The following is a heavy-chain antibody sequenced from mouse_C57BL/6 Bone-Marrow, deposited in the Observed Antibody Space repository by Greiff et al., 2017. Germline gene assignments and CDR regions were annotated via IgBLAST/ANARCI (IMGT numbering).Heavy chain of an antibody. V-gene: IGHV1-26*01. CDR1: GYTFTDYY. D-gene: IGHD2-3*01. J-gene: IGHJ4*01. CDR3: ARFDGYPLYYDAMDY. Sequence: EVQLQQSGPELVKPGASVKISCKASGYTFTDYYMNWVKQSHGKSLEWIGDLNPNNGGTSYNQKFKGKATLTVDKSSSTAYMVLRSLTSEDSAVYYCARFDGYPLYYDAMDYWGQGTSVTVSS. CDR2: LNPNNGGT.